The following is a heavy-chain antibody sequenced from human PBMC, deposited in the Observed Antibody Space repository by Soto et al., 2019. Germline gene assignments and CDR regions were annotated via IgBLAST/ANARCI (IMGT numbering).Heavy chain of an antibody. Sequence: EVQLAESGGGLAQPGGSLRLSCAASGFTLSGYAMDWVRQAPGKGLEYVSGISSNGVGTYYANSVQGRFTISRDNSKNAVYLQMGSLRADDMAVYYCARRARADFYDMDVWGKGTTVTVSS. CDR2: ISSNGVGT. V-gene: IGHV3-64*01. D-gene: IGHD6-6*01. CDR3: ARRARADFYDMDV. CDR1: GFTLSGYA. J-gene: IGHJ6*03.